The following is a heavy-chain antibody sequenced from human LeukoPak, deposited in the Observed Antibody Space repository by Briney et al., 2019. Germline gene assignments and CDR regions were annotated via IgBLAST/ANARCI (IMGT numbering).Heavy chain of an antibody. V-gene: IGHV1-69*05. D-gene: IGHD1-26*01. CDR2: IIPIFGTA. CDR3: ARGFLDVGAFDI. Sequence: SVKVSCKASGGTFSSYAISWVRQAPGQGLEWMGRIIPIFGTANYAQKFQGRVTITTDESTSTAYMELSRLRSEDTAVYYCARGFLDVGAFDIWGQGTMVTVSS. CDR1: GGTFSSYA. J-gene: IGHJ3*02.